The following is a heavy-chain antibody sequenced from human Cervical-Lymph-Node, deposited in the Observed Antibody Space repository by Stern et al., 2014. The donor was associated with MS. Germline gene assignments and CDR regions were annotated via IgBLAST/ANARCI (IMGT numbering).Heavy chain of an antibody. CDR2: ISYDGNPK. V-gene: IGHV3-30*03. CDR3: ARDYEDTSMLFDH. J-gene: IGHJ4*02. CDR1: GFTFSSYG. Sequence: HVQLVESGGAVVQPGRSLRLSCAASGFTFSSYGMHWVRQAPGKGLEWVTVISYDGNPKYYAASVKGRFTISRDNSKNTLHLQMNSVTPDDTAIYYCARDYEDTSMLFDHWGQGTLVTVSS. D-gene: IGHD2-8*01.